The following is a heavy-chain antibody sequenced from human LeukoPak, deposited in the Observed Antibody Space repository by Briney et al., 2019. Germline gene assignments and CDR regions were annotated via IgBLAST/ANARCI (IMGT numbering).Heavy chain of an antibody. Sequence: PGGSLRLSCAASGFTFSSYGMQWVRQAPGKGLEWVAVISHDGTVQHYADSVKGRFTISRDNSDNTLYLQMNSLRAEDTAVYYCAKDVMIWGSGSPFDYWGQGTLVTVSS. CDR2: ISHDGTVQ. CDR1: GFTFSSYG. CDR3: AKDVMIWGSGSPFDY. V-gene: IGHV3-30*18. D-gene: IGHD3-10*01. J-gene: IGHJ4*02.